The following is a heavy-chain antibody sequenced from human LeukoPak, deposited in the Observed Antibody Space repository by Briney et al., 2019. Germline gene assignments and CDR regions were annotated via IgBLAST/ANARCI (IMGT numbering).Heavy chain of an antibody. CDR2: IDPSDSYT. CDR1: GYSFTSYW. CDR3: AGSRDGYNWGFDY. J-gene: IGHJ4*02. Sequence: GESLKISCKGSGYSFTSYWISWVRQMPGKGLEWMGRIDPSDSYTNYSPSFQGHVTISADKSISTAYLQWSSLKASDTAMYYCAGSRDGYNWGFDYWGQGTLVTVSS. V-gene: IGHV5-10-1*01. D-gene: IGHD5-24*01.